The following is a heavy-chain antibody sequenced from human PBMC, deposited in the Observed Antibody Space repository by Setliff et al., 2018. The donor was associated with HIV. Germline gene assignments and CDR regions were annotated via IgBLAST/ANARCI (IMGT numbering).Heavy chain of an antibody. V-gene: IGHV1-2*04. CDR3: VTSPGSFTSVDETEAGDY. Sequence: ASVKVSCKASGYTFTGNYIHWVRQAPGQGLEWMGWVNPNSGGTNYAQKFQGWVTVTRHTSISTAYMELIRLRSDDTATYFCVTSPGSFTSVDETEAGDYWGQGTLVTVSS. CDR1: GYTFTGNY. D-gene: IGHD6-25*01. CDR2: VNPNSGGT. J-gene: IGHJ4*02.